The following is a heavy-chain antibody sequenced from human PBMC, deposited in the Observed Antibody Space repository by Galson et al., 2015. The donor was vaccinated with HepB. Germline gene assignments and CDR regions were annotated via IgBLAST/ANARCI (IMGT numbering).Heavy chain of an antibody. CDR3: ARDFYSGSYIVAFDI. CDR2: INPNSGGT. CDR1: GYTFTGYY. J-gene: IGHJ3*02. D-gene: IGHD1-26*01. V-gene: IGHV1-2*04. Sequence: SVKVSCKASGYTFTGYYMHWVRQAPGQGLEWMGWINPNSGGTNYAQKFQGWVTMTRDTSISTAYMELSRLRSDDTAVYYCARDFYSGSYIVAFDIWGQGTMVTVSS.